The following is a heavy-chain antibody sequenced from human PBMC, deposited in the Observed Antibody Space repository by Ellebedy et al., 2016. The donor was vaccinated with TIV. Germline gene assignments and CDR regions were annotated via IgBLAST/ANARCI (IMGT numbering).Heavy chain of an antibody. CDR1: GFIFSNYA. J-gene: IGHJ6*02. D-gene: IGHD3-22*01. Sequence: GESLKISCAASGFIFSNYAMSWVRQAPGKGLEWVSALSNDGGSTYYADSVEGRFTISRDNAKNSVYLRMNTLRVEDTAVYHCVRDGAYGDYSPGYYGMDVWGQGTTVTVSS. V-gene: IGHV3-23*01. CDR3: VRDGAYGDYSPGYYGMDV. CDR2: LSNDGGST.